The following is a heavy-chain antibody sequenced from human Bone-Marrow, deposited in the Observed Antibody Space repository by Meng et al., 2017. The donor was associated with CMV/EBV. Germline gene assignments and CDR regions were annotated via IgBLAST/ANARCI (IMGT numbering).Heavy chain of an antibody. D-gene: IGHD2-2*01. J-gene: IGHJ4*02. CDR2: ISGSGGST. Sequence: GSLKISCAASGFTFSSYAMSWVRQAPGKGLEWVSAISGSGGSTYYADSVKGRFTISRDNSKNTLYLQMNSLRAEDTAVYYCAKGSDIVVVPAAFLDYWGQGTLVTVSP. CDR3: AKGSDIVVVPAAFLDY. CDR1: GFTFSSYA. V-gene: IGHV3-23*01.